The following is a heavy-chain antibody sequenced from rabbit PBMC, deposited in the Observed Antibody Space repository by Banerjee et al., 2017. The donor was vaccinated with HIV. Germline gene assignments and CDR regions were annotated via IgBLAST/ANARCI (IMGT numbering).Heavy chain of an antibody. CDR1: GFDFSTYY. CDR3: ARDLAGVIGWNFNL. D-gene: IGHD4-1*01. V-gene: IGHV1S40*01. Sequence: QSLEESGGDLVKPGASLTLTCTASGFDFSTYYMTWVRQAPGEGLEYIGFINAGGTTYVASWAKGRFTISKTSSTTVTLQMTSLTAADTATYFCARDLAGVIGWNFNLWGPGTLVTVS. J-gene: IGHJ4*01. CDR2: INAGGTT.